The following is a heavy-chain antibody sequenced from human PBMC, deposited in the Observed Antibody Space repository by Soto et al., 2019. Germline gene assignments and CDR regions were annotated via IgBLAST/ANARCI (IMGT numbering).Heavy chain of an antibody. V-gene: IGHV1-69*13. CDR2: IIPIFGTA. CDR3: AAYSNYEGSPFDY. CDR1: GGTFSSYA. Sequence: GASVKVSCKASGGTFSSYAISWVRQAPGQGLEWMGGIIPIFGTANYAQKFQGRVTITADESTSTAYMELSSLRSEDTAVYYCAAYSNYEGSPFDYWGQGTLVTVSS. D-gene: IGHD4-4*01. J-gene: IGHJ4*02.